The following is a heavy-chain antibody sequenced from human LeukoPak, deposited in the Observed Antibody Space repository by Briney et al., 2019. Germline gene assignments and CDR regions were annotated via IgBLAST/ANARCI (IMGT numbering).Heavy chain of an antibody. CDR3: AKDRIAAAGALPDY. Sequence: PGGSLRLSCAAPGFTFTSFGMNWVRQAPGKRLEWVAVISSDGNNKNYADSVRGRFTVSRDNSKNALYLQMNSLRADDTAVYYCAKDRIAAAGALPDYWGQGTLVTVSS. V-gene: IGHV3-30*18. D-gene: IGHD6-13*01. CDR2: ISSDGNNK. CDR1: GFTFTSFG. J-gene: IGHJ4*02.